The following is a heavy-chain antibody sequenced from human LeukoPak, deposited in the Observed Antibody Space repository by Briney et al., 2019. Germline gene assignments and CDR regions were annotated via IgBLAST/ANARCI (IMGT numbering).Heavy chain of an antibody. CDR1: GSTFSNYG. J-gene: IGHJ4*02. V-gene: IGHV3-33*03. CDR3: VRQDIGSYLGGY. CDR2: IWYDGSNE. D-gene: IGHD1-26*01. Sequence: GGSLRLSCVASGSTFSNYGMHWVRQAPGKGLEWVALIWYDGSNEKYADSVKGRFTISRDTAKNTLYLQMDSLRAEDTAVYYCVRQDIGSYLGGYWGQGTLVTVSS.